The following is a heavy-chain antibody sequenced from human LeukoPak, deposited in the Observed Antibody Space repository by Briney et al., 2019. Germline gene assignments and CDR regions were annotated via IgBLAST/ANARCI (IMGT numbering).Heavy chain of an antibody. CDR3: ARGLVVPAAMEGAYNWFDP. CDR1: GGSFSGYY. CDR2: INHSGST. Sequence: SETLSLTCAVYGGSFSGYYWSWIRQPPGKGLERIGEINHSGSTNYNPSLKSRVTISVDTSKNQFSLKLSSVTAADTAVYYCARGLVVPAAMEGAYNWFDPWGQGTLVTVSS. D-gene: IGHD2-2*01. V-gene: IGHV4-34*01. J-gene: IGHJ5*02.